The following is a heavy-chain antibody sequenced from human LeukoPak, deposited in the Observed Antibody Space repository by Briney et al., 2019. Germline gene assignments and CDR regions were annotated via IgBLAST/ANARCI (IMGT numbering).Heavy chain of an antibody. D-gene: IGHD3-10*01. CDR1: GFTFDDYA. V-gene: IGHV3-9*01. CDR2: ISWNSGSI. J-gene: IGHJ4*02. CDR3: AKAYGSGSSNHFDY. Sequence: PGGSLRLSCAASGFTFDDYAMHWVRQAPGKGLEWVSGISWNSGSIGYADSVKGRFTISRDNAKNSLYLQMNSLRAEDTALYYCAKAYGSGSSNHFDYWGQGTLVTVSS.